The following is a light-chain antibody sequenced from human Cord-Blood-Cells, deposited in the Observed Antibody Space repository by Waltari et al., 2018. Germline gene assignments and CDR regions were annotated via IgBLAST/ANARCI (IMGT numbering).Light chain of an antibody. CDR3: QAWDSSTVV. CDR2: QHS. Sequence: SYELTQPPSVSVSPGQTASITCSGDKLGDKYSFWYQQKPGQSPVLVIYQHSKRPSGMHELFAGSNSGNTATLTISGTQAMDEADYYCQAWDSSTVVFGGGTKLTVL. CDR1: KLGDKY. J-gene: IGLJ2*01. V-gene: IGLV3-1*01.